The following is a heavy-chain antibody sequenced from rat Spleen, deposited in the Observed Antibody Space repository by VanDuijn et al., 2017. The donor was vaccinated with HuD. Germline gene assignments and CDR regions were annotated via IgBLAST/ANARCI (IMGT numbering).Heavy chain of an antibody. CDR2: INIDGDGT. D-gene: IGHD1-4*01. V-gene: IGHV5-58*01. J-gene: IGHJ2*01. CDR1: GFTFSNYY. Sequence: EVQLVESDGGLVQPGRSLKLSCAASGFTFSNYYMAWVRQAPGKGLEWISSINIDGDGTYYPDSVKGRFTVSRNNAENTVYLQMNSLRSEDTATYYCAKDGSRYGYTYFDYWGQGVMVTVSS. CDR3: AKDGSRYGYTYFDY.